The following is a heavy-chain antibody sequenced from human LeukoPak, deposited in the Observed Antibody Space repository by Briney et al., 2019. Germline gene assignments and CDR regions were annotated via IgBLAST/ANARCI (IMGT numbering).Heavy chain of an antibody. CDR1: DGSFSRFY. J-gene: IGHJ5*02. Sequence: SETLSLTCAVYDGSFSRFYWSWIRQPPGKGLEWIGEINHSGSTNYNPSLTSRVTISVDKSKSPFSLQLTSVTAADTAVYYCARGPRTQYDTWNGYYSGRRWFDPWGQGTLVTVSS. CDR2: INHSGST. CDR3: ARGPRTQYDTWNGYYSGRRWFDP. D-gene: IGHD3-3*01. V-gene: IGHV4-34*01.